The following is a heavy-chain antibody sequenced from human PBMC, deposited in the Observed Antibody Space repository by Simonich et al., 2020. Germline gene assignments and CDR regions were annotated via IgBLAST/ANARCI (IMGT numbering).Heavy chain of an antibody. Sequence: QVQLVESGGGVVQPGRSLRLSCAASGFTFSSYAMHWVRQAPGKGLEWVAVISIEGSNKYYADSVKGRFTISRENSKNTLYLQMNSLRAEDTAVYYCAREGLLLDAFDIWGQGTMVTVSS. D-gene: IGHD2-15*01. CDR2: ISIEGSNK. CDR1: GFTFSSYA. J-gene: IGHJ3*02. CDR3: AREGLLLDAFDI. V-gene: IGHV3-30*07.